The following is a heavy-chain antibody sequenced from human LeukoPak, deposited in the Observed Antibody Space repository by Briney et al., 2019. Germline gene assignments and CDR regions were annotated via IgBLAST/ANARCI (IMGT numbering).Heavy chain of an antibody. V-gene: IGHV4-34*01. CDR1: GGSFSGYY. CDR2: ITHSGST. CDR3: ARGITIFGVAGDYYYYYMDV. D-gene: IGHD3-3*01. Sequence: SETLSLTCAVYGGSFSGYYWSWIRQPPGKGLEWIGEITHSGSTNYNPSLKSRVTISVDTSKNQFSLKLSSVTAADTAVYYCARGITIFGVAGDYYYYYMDVWGRGTTVTVSS. J-gene: IGHJ6*03.